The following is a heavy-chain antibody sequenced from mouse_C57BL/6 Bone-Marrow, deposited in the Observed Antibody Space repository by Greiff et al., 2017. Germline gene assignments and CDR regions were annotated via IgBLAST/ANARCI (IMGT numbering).Heavy chain of an antibody. V-gene: IGHV5-12*01. J-gene: IGHJ3*01. CDR3: ARPAQIAY. D-gene: IGHD3-2*02. CDR1: GFTFSDYY. Sequence: EVQGVESGGGLVQPGGSLKLSCAASGFTFSDYYMYWVRQTPEKRLEWVAYISNGGGSTYYPDTVKGRFTISRDNAKNTLYLQMSRLKSEDTAMYYCARPAQIAYWGQGTLVTVSA. CDR2: ISNGGGST.